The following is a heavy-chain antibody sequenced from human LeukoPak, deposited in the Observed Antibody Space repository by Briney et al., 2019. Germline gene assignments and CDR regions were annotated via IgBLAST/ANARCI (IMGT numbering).Heavy chain of an antibody. CDR3: ARYLCSGGTCYGFDY. Sequence: KPSETLSLTCTVSGGSISGYYWSWIRQPPGKGLEWVGFIPYSGRTSYNPSLKSRVTISVATSKNEFSLKLTSVTVADTAVYYCARYLCSGGTCYGFDYWGQGTPVTVSS. V-gene: IGHV4-59*01. CDR2: IPYSGRT. D-gene: IGHD2-15*01. J-gene: IGHJ4*02. CDR1: GGSISGYY.